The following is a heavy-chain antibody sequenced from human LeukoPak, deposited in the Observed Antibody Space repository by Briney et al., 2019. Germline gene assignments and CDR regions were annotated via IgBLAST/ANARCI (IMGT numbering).Heavy chain of an antibody. V-gene: IGHV4-38-2*01. CDR1: GYSISSGYY. D-gene: IGHD3-10*01. Sequence: SETLSLTCAVSGYSISSGYYWGWIRQPPGKGLEWIGIIYDSGSTYYNPSLKSRVTISVDTSKNQFSLKLSSVTAADTAVYYCARTGLYGSGSSDYWGQGTLVTVSS. CDR3: ARTGLYGSGSSDY. CDR2: IYDSGST. J-gene: IGHJ4*02.